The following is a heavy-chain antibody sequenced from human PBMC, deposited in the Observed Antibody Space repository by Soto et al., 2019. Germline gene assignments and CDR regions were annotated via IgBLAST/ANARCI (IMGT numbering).Heavy chain of an antibody. CDR3: ARQGFVGTGTDSWWFDP. CDR2: IYYSGST. CDR1: GGFISSYY. J-gene: IGHJ5*02. V-gene: IGHV4-59*08. D-gene: IGHD1-1*01. Sequence: SETLSLTCTVSGGFISSYYWSWIRQPPGKGLEWIGYIYYSGSTNYNPSLKSRVTISVDTSKNQFSLKLSSVTAADTAVYYCARQGFVGTGTDSWWFDPWGQGTLVTVSS.